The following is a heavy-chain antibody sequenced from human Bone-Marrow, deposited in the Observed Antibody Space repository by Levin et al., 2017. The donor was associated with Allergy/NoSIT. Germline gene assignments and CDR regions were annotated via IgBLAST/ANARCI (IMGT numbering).Heavy chain of an antibody. J-gene: IGHJ4*02. CDR3: SRNSDKYGNSGYQDY. D-gene: IGHD5-12*01. CDR2: IRSKAYRGTT. Sequence: GESLKISCTVSGFTFGDYGMSWFRQAPGKGLEWVAFIRSKAYRGTTQYAASVKGRFTISRDESKSIAYLQMNSLNTEDTAVYYCSRNSDKYGNSGYQDYWGQGTLVTVSS. CDR1: GFTFGDYG. V-gene: IGHV3-49*03.